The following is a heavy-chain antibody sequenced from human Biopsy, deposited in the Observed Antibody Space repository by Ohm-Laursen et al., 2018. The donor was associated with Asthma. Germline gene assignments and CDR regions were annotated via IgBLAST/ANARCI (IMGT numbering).Heavy chain of an antibody. Sequence: SVKVSCKSLGGTFNTYFIGWVRQAPGQGLEWMGGINYVFGTTTYPQKFQDRVTITADESTSTVYMELSSLRSEDTAVYYCARKAGSCISRTCYSLDFWGQGTLVTVSS. CDR2: INYVFGTT. D-gene: IGHD2-2*01. V-gene: IGHV1-69*13. CDR3: ARKAGSCISRTCYSLDF. CDR1: GGTFNTYF. J-gene: IGHJ4*02.